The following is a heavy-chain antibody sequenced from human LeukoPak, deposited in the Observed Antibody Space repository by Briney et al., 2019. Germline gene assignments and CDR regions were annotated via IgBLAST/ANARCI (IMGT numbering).Heavy chain of an antibody. CDR3: ARGRCSSTSCYNTPNWFDP. J-gene: IGHJ5*02. Sequence: PGGSLRLSCAASGFTFSSYWMSWVRQAQGKGLEWVANIKQDGSEKYYVDSVKGRFTISRDNSKNTLYLQMNSLRSEDTAFYHCARGRCSSTSCYNTPNWFDPWGQGTLVTVSS. CDR2: IKQDGSEK. V-gene: IGHV3-7*03. CDR1: GFTFSSYW. D-gene: IGHD2-2*02.